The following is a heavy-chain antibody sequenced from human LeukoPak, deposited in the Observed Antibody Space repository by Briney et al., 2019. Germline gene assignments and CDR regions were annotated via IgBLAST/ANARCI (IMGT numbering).Heavy chain of an antibody. J-gene: IGHJ4*02. CDR2: INPSGGST. D-gene: IGHD1-26*01. CDR3: ARVPPGSSYYYFDY. CDR1: GYTFTSYY. V-gene: IGHV1-46*01. Sequence: AAVKVSCKASGYTFTSYYMHGVRPAPGQGREWVGIINPSGGSTSYAQNFQGRVTITADKSTSTAYMELSSLTSEDTAVYYCARVPPGSSYYYFDYWGQGTLVTVSS.